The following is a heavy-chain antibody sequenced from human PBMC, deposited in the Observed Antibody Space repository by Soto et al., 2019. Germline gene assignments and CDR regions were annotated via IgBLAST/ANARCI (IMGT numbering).Heavy chain of an antibody. CDR3: VREGRGSFDF. CDR1: GFIFTNYA. J-gene: IGHJ3*01. V-gene: IGHV3-23*01. CDR2: IGGRGNSA. D-gene: IGHD5-12*01. Sequence: GGSLRLSCAASGFIFTNYAMNWVRQAPGKGLEWVSVIGGRGNSAYYADSVQGRFTISRDNSKNTLSLQMSSLTAGDTAIYYCVREGRGSFDFWGRGTMVTVSS.